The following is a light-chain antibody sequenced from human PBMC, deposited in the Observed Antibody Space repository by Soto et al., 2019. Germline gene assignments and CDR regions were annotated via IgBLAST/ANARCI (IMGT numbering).Light chain of an antibody. V-gene: IGKV3-15*01. CDR3: QQYNNWPLWT. CDR2: GAS. J-gene: IGKJ1*01. CDR1: QSISAN. Sequence: IVLTQSPATLTLSPGDRATLSCRASQSISANLAWYQQKPGQTPRLLIYGASTRATGIPARFSGSGSGTEFTLTISSLQSEDFAVYYCQQYNNWPLWTFGQGTQLDIK.